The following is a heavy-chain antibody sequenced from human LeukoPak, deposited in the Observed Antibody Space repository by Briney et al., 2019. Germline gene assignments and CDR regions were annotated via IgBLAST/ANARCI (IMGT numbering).Heavy chain of an antibody. J-gene: IGHJ3*02. V-gene: IGHV3-48*01. CDR1: GFTFSSYS. Sequence: GGSLRLSCAASGFTFSSYSMNWVRQAPGKGLEWVSYISSSSSTIYYADSVKGRFTISRDNAKNSLYLQMNSLRAEDTAVYYCARDYESVVVVPAARLGDAFDIWGQGTMVTVSS. D-gene: IGHD2-2*01. CDR3: ARDYESVVVVPAARLGDAFDI. CDR2: ISSSSSTI.